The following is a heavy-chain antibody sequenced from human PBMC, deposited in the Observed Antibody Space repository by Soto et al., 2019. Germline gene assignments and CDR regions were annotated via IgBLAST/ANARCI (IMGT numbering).Heavy chain of an antibody. Sequence: SETLSLTCAVSGGSISSGGYSWSWIRQPPWKGLVWIGYIYHSGSTYYNPSLKSRVTISVDRSKNQFSLKLSSVTAADTAVYYCAAGGGLPRYYWGQGTLVTVSS. J-gene: IGHJ4*02. CDR2: IYHSGST. D-gene: IGHD5-12*01. V-gene: IGHV4-30-2*01. CDR1: GGSISSGGYS. CDR3: AAGGGLPRYY.